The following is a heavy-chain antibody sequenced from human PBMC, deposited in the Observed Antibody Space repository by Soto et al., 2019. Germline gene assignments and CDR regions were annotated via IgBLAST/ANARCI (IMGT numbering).Heavy chain of an antibody. CDR2: ISGSGSTI. CDR1: GFTFSDYY. J-gene: IGHJ4*02. D-gene: IGHD6-13*01. CDR3: ARLGSIAAAGTPDY. V-gene: IGHV3-11*01. Sequence: VQLVESGGGLVKPGGSLRLSCAASGFTFSDYYMSWFRQAPGKGLEWVSYISGSGSTIHDADSVKGRFTISRDNAKNSLYLQMNSLRAEDTALYYCARLGSIAAAGTPDYWGQGTLVTVSS.